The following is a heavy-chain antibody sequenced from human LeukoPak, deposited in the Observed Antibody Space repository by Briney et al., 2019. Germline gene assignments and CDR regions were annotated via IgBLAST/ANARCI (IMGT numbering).Heavy chain of an antibody. CDR1: GFTFSSYS. V-gene: IGHV3-48*04. CDR3: ARDPRTVRI. Sequence: GGSLRLSCAASGFTFSSYSMTWVRQAPGKGLEWLSYISGNGGVIQYADSVKGRFTISRDNAKNLLYLQMDSLRVEDTAIYYCARDPRTVRIWGQGTLVTVSS. J-gene: IGHJ4*02. CDR2: ISGNGGVI. D-gene: IGHD1-1*01.